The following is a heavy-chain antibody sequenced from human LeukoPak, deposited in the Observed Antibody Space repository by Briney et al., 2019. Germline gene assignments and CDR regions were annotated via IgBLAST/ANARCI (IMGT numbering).Heavy chain of an antibody. V-gene: IGHV1-2*02. CDR1: GYTFTGYY. D-gene: IGHD3-16*01. J-gene: IGHJ5*02. CDR2: INPNSGGT. Sequence: ASVKVSCKASGYTFTGYYMHWVRQAPGQGLEWMGWINPNSGGTNYAQKFQGRVTMTRDTSISTAYMELSNLTSDDTAVYYCARDWGTNWFDPWGQGTLVTVSS. CDR3: ARDWGTNWFDP.